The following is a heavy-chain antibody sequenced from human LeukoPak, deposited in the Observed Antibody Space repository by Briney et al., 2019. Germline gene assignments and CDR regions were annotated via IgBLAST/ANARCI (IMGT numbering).Heavy chain of an antibody. J-gene: IGHJ4*02. Sequence: SETLSLTRTVSGGSISSYYWSWIRQPPGKGLEWVGRIYASGSTNYNPSLKSRVTISVDTPKNQSSLKLSSVTAAATAVYYCARGEGLWWSLVPVYWGQGTLVTVSS. CDR2: IYASGST. V-gene: IGHV4-4*07. CDR3: ARGEGLWWSLVPVY. CDR1: GGSISSYY. D-gene: IGHD2-21*01.